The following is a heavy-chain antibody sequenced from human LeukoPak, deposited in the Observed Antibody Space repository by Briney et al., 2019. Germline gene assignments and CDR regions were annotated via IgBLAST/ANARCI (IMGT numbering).Heavy chain of an antibody. D-gene: IGHD5-24*01. J-gene: IGHJ4*02. CDR1: GFPFSSYW. V-gene: IGHV3-7*04. Sequence: GGSLRLSCVASGFPFSSYWMTWVRQAPGKGLEWVANIKQDGSKKSYVDAVKGRFTISRDNAKNSLYLQMNSLRAEDTAIYYCTRVGYIDEGIDYWGQGTLVTVSS. CDR3: TRVGYIDEGIDY. CDR2: IKQDGSKK.